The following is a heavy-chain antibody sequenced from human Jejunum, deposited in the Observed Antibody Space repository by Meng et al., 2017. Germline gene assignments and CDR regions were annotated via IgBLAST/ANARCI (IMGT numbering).Heavy chain of an antibody. CDR2: FFNSGYI. CDR3: ARLTSGYPYLFDY. D-gene: IGHD5-18*01. CDR1: GDSISGYY. V-gene: IGHV4-4*07. J-gene: IGHJ4*02. Sequence: LSLSCTVSGDSISGYYWSWDRQPAGDGLEWIGRFFNSGYINYNPSLKSRVSMSVDTSENQFSLKLSSVTAADTAVYYVARLTSGYPYLFDYWGQGILVTVSS.